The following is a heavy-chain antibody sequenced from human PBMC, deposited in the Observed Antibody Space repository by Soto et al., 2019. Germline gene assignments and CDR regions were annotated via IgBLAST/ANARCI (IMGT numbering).Heavy chain of an antibody. V-gene: IGHV3-23*01. CDR2: ISGSGGST. D-gene: IGHD3-22*01. Sequence: GGSLRLSCAASGFTFSSYARSWVRQAPGKGLEWVSAISGSGGSTYYADSMKGRFTISRDNSKNTLYLQMNSLRAEDKAVYYCAKDLTMIVVVIFDYWGQGTLVTVSS. J-gene: IGHJ4*02. CDR1: GFTFSSYA. CDR3: AKDLTMIVVVIFDY.